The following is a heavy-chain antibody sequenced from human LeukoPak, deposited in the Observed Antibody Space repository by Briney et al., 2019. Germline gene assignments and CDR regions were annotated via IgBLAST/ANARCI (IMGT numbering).Heavy chain of an antibody. CDR2: ISYDGSNK. CDR3: AKVHSSSWYDFYYYYMDV. J-gene: IGHJ6*03. Sequence: GRSLRLSCAASGFTFSSYGMHWVRQAPGKGLEWVAVISYDGSNKYYADSVKGRFTISRDNSKNTLYLQMNSLRAEDTAVYYCAKVHSSSWYDFYYYYMDVWGKGTTVTVSS. CDR1: GFTFSSYG. D-gene: IGHD6-13*01. V-gene: IGHV3-30*18.